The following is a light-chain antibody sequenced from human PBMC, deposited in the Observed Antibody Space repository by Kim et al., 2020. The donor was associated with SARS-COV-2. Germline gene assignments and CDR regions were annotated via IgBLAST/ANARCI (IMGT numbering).Light chain of an antibody. J-gene: IGKJ4*01. V-gene: IGKV1-39*01. CDR1: QSINTY. Sequence: DIQMTQSPSSLAASVGDRVTIACRASQSINTYLNWYQQKPGEAPKLLIYAASTLQSGVPSRFSGSGSGTDFTLTISSLQPEDFATYYCQQSHTTPLLTFGGGTKLEI. CDR2: AAS. CDR3: QQSHTTPLLT.